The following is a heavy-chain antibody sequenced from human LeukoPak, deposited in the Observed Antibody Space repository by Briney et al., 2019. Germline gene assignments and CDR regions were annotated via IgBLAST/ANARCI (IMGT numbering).Heavy chain of an antibody. J-gene: IGHJ6*03. CDR3: TALSNYYDSSGYYHYYYYMDV. Sequence: GGSLRLSCAASGFTFSNAWMSWVRQAPGKGLEWVGRIKSKTDGGTTDYAAPVKGRFTISRDDSKNTLYLQMNSLKTEDTAVYYRTALSNYYDSSGYYHYYYYMDVWGKGTTVTVSS. CDR1: GFTFSNAW. CDR2: IKSKTDGGTT. D-gene: IGHD3-22*01. V-gene: IGHV3-15*01.